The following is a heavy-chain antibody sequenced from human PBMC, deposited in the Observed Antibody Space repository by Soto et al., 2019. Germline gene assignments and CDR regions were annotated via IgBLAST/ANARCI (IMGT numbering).Heavy chain of an antibody. Sequence: LRLSCAASGFTVSNNYMTWVRQAPGKGLEWVSLIYSGGTTYYADSVKGRFTISRDHSRNTLYLQMNSLRGEDTAVYYCARGGYSSGWYIDYWGQGTLVTGSS. V-gene: IGHV3-53*01. CDR3: ARGGYSSGWYIDY. D-gene: IGHD6-19*01. J-gene: IGHJ4*02. CDR2: IYSGGTT. CDR1: GFTVSNNY.